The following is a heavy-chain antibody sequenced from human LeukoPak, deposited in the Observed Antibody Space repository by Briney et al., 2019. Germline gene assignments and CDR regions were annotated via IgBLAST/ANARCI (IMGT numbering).Heavy chain of an antibody. D-gene: IGHD4-17*01. Sequence: GGSLRLSRAASGFTFSDYYMSWIRQAPGKGLEWVSYISSSGSTIYYADSVKGRFTISRDNAKNSLYLQMNSLRAEDTAVYYCARDSYGDSNWFDPWGQGTLVTVSS. CDR2: ISSSGSTI. CDR3: ARDSYGDSNWFDP. J-gene: IGHJ5*02. CDR1: GFTFSDYY. V-gene: IGHV3-11*04.